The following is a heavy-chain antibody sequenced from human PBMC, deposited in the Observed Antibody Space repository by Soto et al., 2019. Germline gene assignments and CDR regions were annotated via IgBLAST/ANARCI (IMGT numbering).Heavy chain of an antibody. Sequence: QSQTLSLTCTVSGGSISSGGYYWSWIRQHPGKGLEWIGYIYYSGSTYYNPSLKSRVTISVATSKNQFSLKLSSVTAADTAVYYCARGPPPYYYDSDNEYYFDYWGQGTLVTVSS. CDR2: IYYSGST. CDR3: ARGPPPYYYDSDNEYYFDY. J-gene: IGHJ4*02. D-gene: IGHD3-22*01. CDR1: GGSISSGGYY. V-gene: IGHV4-31*03.